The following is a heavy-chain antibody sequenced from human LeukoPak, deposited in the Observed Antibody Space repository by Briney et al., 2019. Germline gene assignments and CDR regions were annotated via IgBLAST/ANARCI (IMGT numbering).Heavy chain of an antibody. J-gene: IGHJ6*02. D-gene: IGHD4-17*01. CDR3: ARGLRGVTTAAIYYYYYYGMDV. CDR1: GGSISSSSYY. V-gene: IGHV4-39*01. Sequence: KPSETLSLTCTVSGGSISSSSYYWGWIRQPPGKGLEWIGSIYYSGSTYSNPSLKSRVTISVDTSKNQFSLKPSSVTAADTAVYYCARGLRGVTTAAIYYYYYYGMDVWGQGTTVTVSS. CDR2: IYYSGST.